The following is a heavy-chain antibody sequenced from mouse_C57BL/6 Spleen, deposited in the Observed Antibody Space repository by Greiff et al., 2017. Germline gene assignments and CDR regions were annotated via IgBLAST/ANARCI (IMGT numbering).Heavy chain of an antibody. CDR2: IWGGGST. CDR1: GFSLTSYG. Sequence: VKLVESGPGLVAPSQSLSIPCTVSGFSLTSYGVDWVRQPPGTGLAWLGVIWGGGSTNYNSALMSRLSISKVNSKSQVFLKMNSLQTDDTAMYYCAKHENDDGLFADWGQGTLVTVSA. V-gene: IGHV2-9*01. J-gene: IGHJ3*01. D-gene: IGHD2-3*01. CDR3: AKHENDDGLFAD.